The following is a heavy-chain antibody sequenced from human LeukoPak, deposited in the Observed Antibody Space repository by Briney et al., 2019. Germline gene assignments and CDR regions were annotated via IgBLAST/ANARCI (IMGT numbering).Heavy chain of an antibody. CDR3: ARDVTDSATRWSAFDI. J-gene: IGHJ3*02. CDR2: IYYSGST. V-gene: IGHV4-31*03. Sequence: SETLSLTCTVSGGSISSGGYYWSWIRQHPGKGLEWIGYIYYSGSTYYNPSLKSRVTISVDASKNQFSLKLNSVTAADTAVYYCARDVTDSATRWSAFDIWGQGTMVTVSS. D-gene: IGHD1-14*01. CDR1: GGSISSGGYY.